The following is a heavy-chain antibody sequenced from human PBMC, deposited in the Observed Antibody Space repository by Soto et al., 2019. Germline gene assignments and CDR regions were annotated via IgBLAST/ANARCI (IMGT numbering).Heavy chain of an antibody. D-gene: IGHD3-10*01. CDR1: GGSITISSYY. Sequence: QLQLQESGPGLVKPSETLSLPCTVPGGSITISSYYWGWIRQPPGKGLEWIGSIYYSGSTYYNPSLKSRVTISVDTSKNQFSLKLSSVTAADTAVYYCARRGSGSYSDYWGQGTLVTVSS. CDR2: IYYSGST. J-gene: IGHJ4*02. CDR3: ARRGSGSYSDY. V-gene: IGHV4-39*01.